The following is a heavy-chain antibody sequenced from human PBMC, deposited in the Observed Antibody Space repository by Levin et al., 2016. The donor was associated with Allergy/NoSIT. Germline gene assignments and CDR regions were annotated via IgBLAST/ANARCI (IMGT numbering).Heavy chain of an antibody. CDR2: IYPGDSDT. Sequence: PGKGLEWMGFIYPGDSDTRYSPSFQGQVTISADKSITTAYLQWSSLEASDTAMYYCARSAAAGQLGWFDPWGQGTLVTVSS. V-gene: IGHV5-51*01. D-gene: IGHD6-13*01. CDR3: ARSAAAGQLGWFDP. J-gene: IGHJ5*02.